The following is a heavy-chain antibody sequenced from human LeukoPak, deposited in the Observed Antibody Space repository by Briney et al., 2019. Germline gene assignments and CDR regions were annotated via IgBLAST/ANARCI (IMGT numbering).Heavy chain of an antibody. V-gene: IGHV1-24*01. D-gene: IGHD3-10*01. CDR1: GYTLTELS. CDR3: ATDGDGSGIQPPYYFDY. Sequence: ASVKVSCKVSGYTLTELSMHWVRQAPGKGLEWMGGFDPEDGETIYAQKFQGRVTMTEDTSTDTAYMELSSLRSEDTAVYYCATDGDGSGIQPPYYFDYWGQGTLVTVSS. J-gene: IGHJ4*02. CDR2: FDPEDGET.